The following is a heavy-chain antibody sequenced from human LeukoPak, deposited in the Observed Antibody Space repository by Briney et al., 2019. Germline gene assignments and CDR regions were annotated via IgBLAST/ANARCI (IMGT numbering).Heavy chain of an antibody. D-gene: IGHD4-17*01. V-gene: IGHV4-38-2*02. CDR3: ARDYGDYPNWFDP. Sequence: SETLSLTCAVSGYSISSGYYRGWIRQPPGKGLEWIGSIYHSGSTYYNPSLKSRVTISVDTSKNQFSLKLSSVTAADTAVYYCARDYGDYPNWFDPWGQGTLVTVSS. J-gene: IGHJ5*02. CDR2: IYHSGST. CDR1: GYSISSGYY.